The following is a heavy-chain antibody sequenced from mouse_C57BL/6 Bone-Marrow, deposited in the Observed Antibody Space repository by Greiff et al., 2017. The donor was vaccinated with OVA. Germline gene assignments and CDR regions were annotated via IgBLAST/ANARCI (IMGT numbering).Heavy chain of an antibody. V-gene: IGHV1-61*01. J-gene: IGHJ1*03. Sequence: QVQLKQPGAELVRPGSSVKLSCKASGYTFTSYWMDWVKQRPGQGLEWIGNIYPSDSETHYNQKFKDKATLTVDKSSSTAYMQLSSLTSEDSAVYYCVYGWYFDVWGTGTTVTVSS. CDR1: GYTFTSYW. D-gene: IGHD1-1*01. CDR3: VYGWYFDV. CDR2: IYPSDSET.